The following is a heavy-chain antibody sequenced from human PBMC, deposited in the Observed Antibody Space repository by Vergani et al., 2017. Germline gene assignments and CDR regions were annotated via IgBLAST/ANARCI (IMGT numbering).Heavy chain of an antibody. V-gene: IGHV1-2*02. J-gene: IGHJ6*02. CDR1: GYTFSAYY. CDR2: VNPNSGDT. Sequence: QGQLVQSGAEVKKPGSSMKVSCKASGYTFSAYYIHWVRQAPGQGLEWMGWVNPNSGDTNYAQKFQGRVTMTRDMAINTTYMELSRLTSDDTAVYYCARDRVAYSGFYYGMDVWGQGTTVTVSS. D-gene: IGHD3-10*01. CDR3: ARDRVAYSGFYYGMDV.